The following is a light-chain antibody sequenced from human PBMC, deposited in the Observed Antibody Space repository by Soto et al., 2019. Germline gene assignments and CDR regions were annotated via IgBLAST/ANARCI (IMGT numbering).Light chain of an antibody. J-gene: IGKJ4*01. Sequence: DIQMTQSPASVSASVGGGVTITCRESQDISNSLAWYQHRPGKAPKLLISAASSSQSGVPSRFRGSWSGTDFTLSVSGVQPEDSATYYCQQIKSFPLTFGGGTKVDI. CDR2: AAS. V-gene: IGKV1-12*01. CDR3: QQIKSFPLT. CDR1: QDISNS.